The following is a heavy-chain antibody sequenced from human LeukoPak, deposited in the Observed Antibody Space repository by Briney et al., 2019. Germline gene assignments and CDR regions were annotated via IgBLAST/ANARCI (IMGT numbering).Heavy chain of an antibody. V-gene: IGHV4-59*01. CDR1: GGSISSYY. CDR2: IYYSGST. J-gene: IGHJ6*02. CDR3: ARVTMVRGVINYYYGMDV. D-gene: IGHD3-10*01. Sequence: SETLSLTCTVSGGSISSYYWSWIRQPPGKGLEWIGYIYYSGSTNYNPSLKSRVTISVDTSKNQFSLKLSSVTAADTAVYYCARVTMVRGVINYYYGMDVWGQGTTVTVS.